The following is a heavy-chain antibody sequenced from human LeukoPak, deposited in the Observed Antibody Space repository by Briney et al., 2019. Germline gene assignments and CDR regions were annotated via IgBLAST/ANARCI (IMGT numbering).Heavy chain of an antibody. CDR1: GNTVTGYD. Sequence: ASVKVSCKASGNTVTGYDMHWVRQAPGQGLEWMGRINPNSGGTKYAQKFQGRVTMTRDTSISTAYMELSRLRSDDTAVYYRARQREGDFDYWGQGTLVTVSS. V-gene: IGHV1-2*02. CDR2: INPNSGGT. CDR3: ARQREGDFDY. D-gene: IGHD1-26*01. J-gene: IGHJ4*02.